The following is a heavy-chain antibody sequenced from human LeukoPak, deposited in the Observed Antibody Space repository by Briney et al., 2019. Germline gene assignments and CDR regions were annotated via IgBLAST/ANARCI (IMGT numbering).Heavy chain of an antibody. CDR2: ISGTGGST. CDR3: AKVRTGHYFDY. V-gene: IGHV3-23*01. Sequence: PGGSLRLSCAASGFTFSNYAVSWVRQAPGKGLEWVSSISGTGGSTYYADSVKGRFTISRDNSNNTLFLQMNSLRAEDTAVYYCAKVRTGHYFDYWGQGTLVTVSS. J-gene: IGHJ4*02. CDR1: GFTFSNYA. D-gene: IGHD1-1*01.